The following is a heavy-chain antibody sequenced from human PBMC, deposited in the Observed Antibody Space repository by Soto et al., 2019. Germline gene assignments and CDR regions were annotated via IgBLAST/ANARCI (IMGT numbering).Heavy chain of an antibody. CDR3: ARESRDGYNDAFDI. CDR1: GFTFSSYA. V-gene: IGHV3-30-3*01. Sequence: GGSLRLSCAAAGFTFSSYAMHWVRQAPGKGLEWVAVISYDGSNKYYADSVKGRFTISRDNSKSTLYLQMNSLRAEDTAVYYCARESRDGYNDAFDIWGQGTMVTVSS. D-gene: IGHD5-12*01. CDR2: ISYDGSNK. J-gene: IGHJ3*02.